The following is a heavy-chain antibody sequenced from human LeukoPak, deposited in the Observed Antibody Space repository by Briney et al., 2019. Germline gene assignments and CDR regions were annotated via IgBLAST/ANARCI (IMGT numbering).Heavy chain of an antibody. CDR1: GITFSSAS. J-gene: IGHJ4*02. CDR2: ISGSGGST. CDR3: AKVVTTLDY. V-gene: IGHV3-23*01. Sequence: GGSLRLSCSASGITFSSASMNWVRQAPGKGLEWVSAISGSGGSTYYADSVKGRFTISRDNSKNTLYLQMNSLRAEDTAVYYCAKVVTTLDYWGQGTLVTVSS. D-gene: IGHD4-17*01.